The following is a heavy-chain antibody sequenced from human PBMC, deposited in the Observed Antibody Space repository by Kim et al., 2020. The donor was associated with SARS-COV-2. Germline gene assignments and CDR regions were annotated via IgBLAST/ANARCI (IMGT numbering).Heavy chain of an antibody. J-gene: IGHJ3*01. CDR3: VKAKSFYSKSWGNVFEV. CDR1: GFTFSSYA. CDR2: VSGGGGST. Sequence: GSLRLSCAGSGFTFSSYAMSWVRQAPGKGLEWLSIVSGGGGSTYYADSVKGRFIVSRDNSKNTMSLQMNSLRVEDTAVYYCVKAKSFYSKSWGNVFEVWG. D-gene: IGHD3-16*01. V-gene: IGHV3-23*01.